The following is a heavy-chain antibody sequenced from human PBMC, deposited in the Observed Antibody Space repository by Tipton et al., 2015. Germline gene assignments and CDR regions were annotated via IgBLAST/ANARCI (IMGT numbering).Heavy chain of an antibody. CDR1: GGSFSDYY. J-gene: IGHJ3*02. D-gene: IGHD3-10*01. CDR2: ISHSGNT. Sequence: LRLSCAVSGGSFSDYYWSWIRQSPGEGLEWIGSISHSGNTYYNPSLKSRVTISVDTSKNQFSLNLSSLTAADTAIYYCARPRGPMIREAFDIWGQGTMVTVSS. CDR3: ARPRGPMIREAFDI. V-gene: IGHV4-59*05.